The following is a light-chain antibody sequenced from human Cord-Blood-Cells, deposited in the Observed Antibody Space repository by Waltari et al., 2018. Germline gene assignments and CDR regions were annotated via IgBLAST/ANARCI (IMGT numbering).Light chain of an antibody. CDR1: QSVSSY. J-gene: IGKJ1*01. CDR2: DAS. V-gene: IGKV3-11*01. Sequence: EIVLTQSPATLSLSPGERATLSCRASQSVSSYLAWYQQKPGQAPRLLIYDASNRATGITARFSGSGSGTDFTLTISSLEPEDFAVYYCQQRSNWTFGQGTKVEIK. CDR3: QQRSNWT.